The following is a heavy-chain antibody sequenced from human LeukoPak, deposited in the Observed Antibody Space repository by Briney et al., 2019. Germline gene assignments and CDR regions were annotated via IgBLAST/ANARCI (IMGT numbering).Heavy chain of an antibody. V-gene: IGHV6-1*01. J-gene: IGHJ4*02. Sequence: SQTLSLTCASSGDSVSSNSVAWHRTRHSPSGGLEWLGRTYYRSKWYNDYAVSVKSRITINPDTSKNQFSLQLNSVTPEDTAVYYCARDGAVAGTPFDYWGQGTLVTVSS. CDR2: TYYRSKWYN. CDR3: ARDGAVAGTPFDY. D-gene: IGHD6-19*01. CDR1: GDSVSSNSVA.